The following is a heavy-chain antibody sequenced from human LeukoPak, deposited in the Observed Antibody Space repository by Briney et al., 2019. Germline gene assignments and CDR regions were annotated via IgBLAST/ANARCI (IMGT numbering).Heavy chain of an antibody. Sequence: SETLSLTCTVSGGSISSYYWSWIRQPPGKGLECIGYIYYSGSTNYNPSLKSRVTISVDTSKNQFSLKLSSVTAADTAVYYCARGGDDFWSGYLYTFDYWGQGTLVTVSS. CDR1: GGSISSYY. D-gene: IGHD3-3*01. V-gene: IGHV4-59*01. CDR3: ARGGDDFWSGYLYTFDY. CDR2: IYYSGST. J-gene: IGHJ4*02.